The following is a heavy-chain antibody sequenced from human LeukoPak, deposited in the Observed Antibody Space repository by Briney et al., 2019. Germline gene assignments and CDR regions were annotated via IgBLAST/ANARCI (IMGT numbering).Heavy chain of an antibody. CDR3: ARSPSGGYDIGDPYYYYMDV. CDR1: GGTFSSYA. D-gene: IGHD5-12*01. CDR2: IIPIFGTA. J-gene: IGHJ6*03. Sequence: ASVKVSCKASGGTFSSYAISWVRQAPGQGLEWMGGIIPIFGTANYAQKFQGRVTITADESTSTAYMELSSLRSEDTAVYYCARSPSGGYDIGDPYYYYMDVWGKGTTVTISS. V-gene: IGHV1-69*13.